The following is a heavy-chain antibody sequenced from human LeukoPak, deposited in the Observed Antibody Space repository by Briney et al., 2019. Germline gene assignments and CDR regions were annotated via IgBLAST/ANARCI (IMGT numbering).Heavy chain of an antibody. J-gene: IGHJ5*02. V-gene: IGHV4-34*01. CDR1: GGSFSGYY. CDR2: INHSGST. CDR3: ARGTNIVRGVIRRPLSCDP. D-gene: IGHD3-10*01. Sequence: SETLSLTCAVYGGSFSGYYWSWIRHPPGKGLEWLGEINHSGSTNYRPSRKGRVTISVDTSKTLFSLKLSSVTDADTAVYYCARGTNIVRGVIRRPLSCDPWGQGTLVTVSS.